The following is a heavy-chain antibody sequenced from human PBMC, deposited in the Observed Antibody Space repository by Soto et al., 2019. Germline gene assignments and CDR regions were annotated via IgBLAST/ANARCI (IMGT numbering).Heavy chain of an antibody. CDR2: IYTSGST. CDR1: GDSTNSYY. CDR3: ARGYYGDYSYFYGLDV. Sequence: QVQLQESGPGLVKPSETLSLTCTVSGDSTNSYYWNWIQQPAGKGLEWIGRIYTSGSTNYNPSLKSRVTMSVDTSKNQFSLKLSSVTAADTAVYYCARGYYGDYSYFYGLDVWGQGTTVTVSS. D-gene: IGHD4-17*01. J-gene: IGHJ6*02. V-gene: IGHV4-4*07.